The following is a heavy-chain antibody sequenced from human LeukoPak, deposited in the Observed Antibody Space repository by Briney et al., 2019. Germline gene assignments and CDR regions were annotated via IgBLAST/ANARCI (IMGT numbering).Heavy chain of an antibody. CDR2: INPSGGST. D-gene: IGHD6-6*01. Sequence: ASVKVSCKASGYTFTSHYMHWVRQAPGQGLEWMGIINPSGGSTSYAQKFQGRVTMTRGTSTSTVYMELSSLRSEDTAVYYCAREAKQLTLYRTYYFDYWGQGTLVTVSS. CDR3: AREAKQLTLYRTYYFDY. CDR1: GYTFTSHY. V-gene: IGHV1-46*01. J-gene: IGHJ4*02.